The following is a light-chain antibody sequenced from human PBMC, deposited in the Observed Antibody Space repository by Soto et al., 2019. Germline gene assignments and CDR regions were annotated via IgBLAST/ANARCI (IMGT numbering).Light chain of an antibody. CDR3: HQYGISP. Sequence: IVLTPSPAAMSASPGGGTQLTCRASQSVSINLAWYQQKPGQAPRLLISGASSRATGIPDRFSGSGSGTDFTLTISRPEPEDFAVYYCHQYGISPFGGGTKVDIK. CDR2: GAS. V-gene: IGKV3-20*01. CDR1: QSVSIN. J-gene: IGKJ4*01.